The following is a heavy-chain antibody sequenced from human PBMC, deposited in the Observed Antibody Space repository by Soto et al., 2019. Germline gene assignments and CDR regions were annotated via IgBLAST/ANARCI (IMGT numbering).Heavy chain of an antibody. CDR2: ISYDGSSK. Sequence: QVQLVESGGGVVQPGRSLRLSCAASGFTFSSYGMHWVRQAPGKGLEWVAVISYDGSSKYYADSVKGRFTISRDNSKNTLYLQMNSLRAEDTAVYYCAKVASGYFDYWGQGTLVTVSS. CDR1: GFTFSSYG. CDR3: AKVASGYFDY. V-gene: IGHV3-30*18. D-gene: IGHD2-15*01. J-gene: IGHJ4*02.